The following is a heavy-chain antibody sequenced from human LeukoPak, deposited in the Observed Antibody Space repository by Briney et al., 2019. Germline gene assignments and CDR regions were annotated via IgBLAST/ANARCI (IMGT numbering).Heavy chain of an antibody. Sequence: PVASVKVSCKASGYTFTSYYMHWVRQAPGQGLEWMGIINPSGGSTSYAQKFQGRVTMTRDMSTSTVYMELSSLRSEDTAVYYCARDGGGGSCYGCNSADWFDPWGQGTLVTVSS. CDR2: INPSGGST. D-gene: IGHD2-15*01. J-gene: IGHJ5*02. V-gene: IGHV1-46*01. CDR1: GYTFTSYY. CDR3: ARDGGGGSCYGCNSADWFDP.